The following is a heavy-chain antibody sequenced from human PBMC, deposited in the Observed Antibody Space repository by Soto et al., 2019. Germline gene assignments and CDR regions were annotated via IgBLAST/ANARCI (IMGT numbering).Heavy chain of an antibody. D-gene: IGHD6-6*01. Sequence: PGGSLRLSCTASGFTFGDYAMSWVRQAPGKGLEWVGFIRSKAYGGTTEYAASGKGXXTISRDDSKSIAYLQMNSLKTEDTAVYYCTRDPAYIAARPDYYYYYGMDVWGQGTTVTVSS. V-gene: IGHV3-49*04. CDR2: IRSKAYGGTT. J-gene: IGHJ6*02. CDR3: TRDPAYIAARPDYYYYYGMDV. CDR1: GFTFGDYA.